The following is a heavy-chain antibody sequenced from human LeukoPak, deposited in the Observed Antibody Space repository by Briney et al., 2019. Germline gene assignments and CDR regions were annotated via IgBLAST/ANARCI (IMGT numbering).Heavy chain of an antibody. D-gene: IGHD3-22*01. J-gene: IGHJ4*02. CDR2: IIPIFGTA. CDR3: ARLLNYYDSSGYYYVPGYYFDY. Sequence: GASVKVSCKASGGTFSSYAISWVRQAPGQGLEWMGGIIPIFGTANYAQKFQSRVTITADESTSTAYMELSSLRSEDTAVYYCARLLNYYDSSGYYYVPGYYFDYWGQGTLVTVSS. CDR1: GGTFSSYA. V-gene: IGHV1-69*13.